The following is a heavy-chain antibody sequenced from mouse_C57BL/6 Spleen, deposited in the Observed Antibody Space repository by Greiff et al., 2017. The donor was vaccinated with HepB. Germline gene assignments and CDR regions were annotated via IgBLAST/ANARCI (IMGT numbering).Heavy chain of an antibody. CDR3: ARGVPSLLLRSSGAMGY. V-gene: IGHV1-81*01. J-gene: IGHJ4*01. D-gene: IGHD1-1*01. CDR2: IYPRSGNT. Sequence: VQLQQSGAELARPGASVKLSCKASGYTFTSYGISWVKQRTGQGLEWIGEIYPRSGNTYYNEKFKGKATLTADKSSSTAYMELRSLTSEDSAVYFCARGVPSLLLRSSGAMGYWGQVTSVTVSS. CDR1: GYTFTSYG.